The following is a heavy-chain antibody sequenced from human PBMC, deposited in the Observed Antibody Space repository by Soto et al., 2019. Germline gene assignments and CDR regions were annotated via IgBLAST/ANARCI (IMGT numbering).Heavy chain of an antibody. CDR3: ARQRSGSRHFDY. D-gene: IGHD3-10*01. V-gene: IGHV4-59*08. CDR1: GGSISGFY. Sequence: QVQLQESGPGLVKPSETLSLSCTVSGGSISGFYWSWIRQPPGKGLEWIGYMYNSGSTNYNASLKSRVTISVDTAKNQFSLKLSSVTAADTAVYYCARQRSGSRHFDYWGQGTLVTVSS. J-gene: IGHJ4*02. CDR2: MYNSGST.